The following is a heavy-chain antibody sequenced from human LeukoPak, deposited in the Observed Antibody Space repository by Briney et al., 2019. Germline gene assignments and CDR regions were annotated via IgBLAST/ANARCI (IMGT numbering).Heavy chain of an antibody. D-gene: IGHD3-9*01. CDR1: GYTFTNYG. CDR2: ISAYNGNT. Sequence: ASVKVSCKASGYTFTNYGISWVRQAPGQGLEWMGWISAYNGNTNYAQKFQGRVTMTRDTSISTAYMELSRLRSDDTAVYHCASPRLRYFDWLYYWGQGTLVTVSS. J-gene: IGHJ4*02. V-gene: IGHV1-18*01. CDR3: ASPRLRYFDWLYY.